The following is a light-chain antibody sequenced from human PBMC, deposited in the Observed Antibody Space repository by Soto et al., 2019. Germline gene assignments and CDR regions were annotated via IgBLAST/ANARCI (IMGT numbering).Light chain of an antibody. V-gene: IGLV1-47*01. Sequence: QSVLTQPPSASGTPGQRVTVSCSGSSSNIVSNYVYWYQQLPGTAPKLLIYRSNQRPSGVPDRFSGSKSGTSASLAISGLRSEDEAVYYCASWDDSLSGVVFGGGTKVTVL. J-gene: IGLJ2*01. CDR2: RSN. CDR3: ASWDDSLSGVV. CDR1: SSNIVSNY.